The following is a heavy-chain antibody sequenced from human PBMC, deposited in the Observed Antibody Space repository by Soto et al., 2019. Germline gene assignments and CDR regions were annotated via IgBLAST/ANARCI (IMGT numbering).Heavy chain of an antibody. J-gene: IGHJ6*02. Sequence: PSETLSLTCTVSGGSISSGGYYWSWIRQHPGKGQEWIGYIYYSGSTYYNPSLKSRVTISVDTSKNQFSLKLSSVTAADTAVYYCARDGSMTTVTTDYYYGMDVWGQGTTVTVSS. CDR2: IYYSGST. V-gene: IGHV4-31*03. D-gene: IGHD4-17*01. CDR1: GGSISSGGYY. CDR3: ARDGSMTTVTTDYYYGMDV.